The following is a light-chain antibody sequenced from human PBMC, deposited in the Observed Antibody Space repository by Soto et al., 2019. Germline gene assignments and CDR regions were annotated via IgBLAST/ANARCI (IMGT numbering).Light chain of an antibody. J-gene: IGKJ5*01. CDR3: QQYNNWPPIT. V-gene: IGKV3-15*01. Sequence: VLTQSPGTRSVSPGERVILSCRASHSVSSNLAWYQQKPGQAPRLLIYGASTRATGIPARFSGSGSGTEFTLTISSLQSEDFALYYCQQYNNWPPITFGQGTRLEIK. CDR1: HSVSSN. CDR2: GAS.